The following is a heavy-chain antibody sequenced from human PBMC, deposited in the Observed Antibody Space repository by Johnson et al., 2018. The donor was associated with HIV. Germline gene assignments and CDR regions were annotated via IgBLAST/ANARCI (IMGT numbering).Heavy chain of an antibody. Sequence: QVQLVESGGGSVQPGRSMRLSCVVSGFSLSSYAMHWVRQAPGKGLEWVAAISLDGSNKYYAVPVKGRFTISRDISENTLYLQMNGLRAEDTALYYCAKLWAYCGGDCYWRGHDAFDIWGQGTMVTVSS. J-gene: IGHJ3*02. CDR1: GFSLSSYA. CDR2: ISLDGSNK. D-gene: IGHD2-21*02. CDR3: AKLWAYCGGDCYWRGHDAFDI. V-gene: IGHV3-30-3*02.